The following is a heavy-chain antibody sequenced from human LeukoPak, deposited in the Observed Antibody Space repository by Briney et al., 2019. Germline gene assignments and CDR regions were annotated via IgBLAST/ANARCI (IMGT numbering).Heavy chain of an antibody. CDR1: GCSISSYY. J-gene: IGHJ4*02. CDR2: IYTNAHT. D-gene: IGHD1-26*01. Sequence: PSDTLYLTCTVSGCSISSYYWSWIRQPAGQGLEWIGRIYTNAHTNYNPSLKTRVTLSVNTSKNQFSLKLSSVTAADTAVYYCAREGIYYEIDYWGQGTLVTVSS. CDR3: AREGIYYEIDY. V-gene: IGHV4-4*07.